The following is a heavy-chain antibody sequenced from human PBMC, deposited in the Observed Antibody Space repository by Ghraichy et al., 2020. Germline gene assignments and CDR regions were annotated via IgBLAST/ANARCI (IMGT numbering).Heavy chain of an antibody. Sequence: IGSIHYSGSTYYNPSLKSRVTISVDTSKNQFSLNLRSVTAADTAVYYCRVVSSDFDYWGQGTLVIVSS. V-gene: IGHV4-39*01. CDR2: IHYSGST. CDR3: RVVSSDFDY. D-gene: IGHD3-3*01. J-gene: IGHJ4*02.